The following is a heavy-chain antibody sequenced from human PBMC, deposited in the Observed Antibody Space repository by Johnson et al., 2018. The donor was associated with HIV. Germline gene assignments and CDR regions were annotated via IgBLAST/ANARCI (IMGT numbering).Heavy chain of an antibody. CDR2: LYSDGGT. J-gene: IGHJ3*01. CDR3: AKGGEVVVVVSRDGPFDF. Sequence: VQLVESGGGLVQPGGSLRLSCAASGFTVSSNYMSWVRQAPGMALAWVSVLYSDGGTYYADSVKGRFTIPRDNSKNKLYLQMNGLRAGDTAVYYCAKGGEVVVVVSRDGPFDFWGQGTMVTVSS. CDR1: GFTVSSNY. D-gene: IGHD2-15*01. V-gene: IGHV3-66*02.